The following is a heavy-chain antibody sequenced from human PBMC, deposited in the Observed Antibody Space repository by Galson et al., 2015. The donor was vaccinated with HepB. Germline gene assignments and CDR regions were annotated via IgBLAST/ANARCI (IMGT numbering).Heavy chain of an antibody. CDR3: ASSYLRDYFDY. D-gene: IGHD6-6*01. Sequence: SLRLSCAASGFTLSSYWMSWVRQAPGKGLEWVANIKQDGSEKYYVDSVKGRFTISRDNAKNSLYLQMNSLRAEDTAVYYCASSYLRDYFDYWGQGTLVTVSS. CDR1: GFTLSSYW. CDR2: IKQDGSEK. V-gene: IGHV3-7*03. J-gene: IGHJ4*02.